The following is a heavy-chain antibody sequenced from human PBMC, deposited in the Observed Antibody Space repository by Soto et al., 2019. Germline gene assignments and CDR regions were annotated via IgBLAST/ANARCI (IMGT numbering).Heavy chain of an antibody. CDR3: ARDRTTVTTFDY. J-gene: IGHJ4*02. CDR1: GYTFTSYY. CDR2: INPSGGST. D-gene: IGHD4-17*01. Sequence: QVQLVQSGAEVKKPGASVKVSCKASGYTFTSYYMHWVRQAPGQGLEWMGLINPSGGSTSYAQKFQGRFTMTRDTSTSTVYMELSSLRSEDTAVYYCARDRTTVTTFDYWGQGTLVTVSS. V-gene: IGHV1-46*03.